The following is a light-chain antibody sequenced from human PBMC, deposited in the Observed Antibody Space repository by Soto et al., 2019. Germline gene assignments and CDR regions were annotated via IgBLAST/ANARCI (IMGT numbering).Light chain of an antibody. CDR1: QSVSSSY. CDR3: QQRSNWPLT. CDR2: DAS. J-gene: IGKJ4*01. Sequence: EIVLTQSPGTLSLSPGERSTLSCRASQSVSSSYLAWYQQKHGQAPRXXIYDASNRATGIPARFSGSGSGTDLTITISSLEPEDFEVYYCQQRSNWPLTFGGGTKVDIK. V-gene: IGKV3-11*01.